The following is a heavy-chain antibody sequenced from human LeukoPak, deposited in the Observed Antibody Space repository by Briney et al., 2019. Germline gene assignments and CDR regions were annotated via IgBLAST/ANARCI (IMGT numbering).Heavy chain of an antibody. CDR1: GDSISSYY. V-gene: IGHV4-59*01. J-gene: IGHJ3*02. CDR2: IYYSGST. D-gene: IGHD1-26*01. CDR3: ARGAGGGYTGSYFFDI. Sequence: PSETLSLTCTVSGDSISSYYWSWIRQPPGKGLEWIGYIYYSGSTNYNPSLKSRVSISLVTSTNQVSLKLSSVTAADTAVYYCARGAGGGYTGSYFFDIWGQGTVVTVSS.